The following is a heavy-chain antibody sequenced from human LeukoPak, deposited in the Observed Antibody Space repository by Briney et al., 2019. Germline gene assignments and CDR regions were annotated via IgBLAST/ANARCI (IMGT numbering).Heavy chain of an antibody. D-gene: IGHD2-2*01. V-gene: IGHV1-2*02. J-gene: IGHJ4*02. Sequence: ASVKVSCKASGYTFTGYYMHWVRQAPGQGLEWMGCINPNSGGTNYAQKFQGRVTMTRDTSISTAYMELSRLRSDDTAVYYCARVDCSGTSCYLDYWGQGTLVTVSS. CDR2: INPNSGGT. CDR1: GYTFTGYY. CDR3: ARVDCSGTSCYLDY.